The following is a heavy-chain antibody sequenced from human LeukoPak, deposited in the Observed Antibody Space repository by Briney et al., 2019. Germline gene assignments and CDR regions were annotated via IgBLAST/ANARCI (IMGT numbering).Heavy chain of an antibody. CDR2: IKQDGSEK. CDR1: GFTFSSRDW. J-gene: IGHJ4*02. CDR3: ATVDYGADY. V-gene: IGHV3-7*01. D-gene: IGHD4-17*01. Sequence: GGSLRLSCVASGFTFSSRDWMTWVRQAPGKGLEWVANIKQDGSEKNYVDSVKGRFTISRDNAKNSVDLQMNSLRVEDTAVYYCATVDYGADYWGQGTLVTVSS.